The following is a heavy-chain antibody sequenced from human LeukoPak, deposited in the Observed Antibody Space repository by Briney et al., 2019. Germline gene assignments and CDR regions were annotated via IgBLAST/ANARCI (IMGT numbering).Heavy chain of an antibody. J-gene: IGHJ4*02. CDR2: ISYDGSNK. V-gene: IGHV3-30*04. Sequence: GGSLRLSCVASTITFSSYAMHWVRQAPGKGLEWVAVISYDGSNKYYADSVRGRFTISRDNSKNTLYLQMNSLRAEDTAVYYCAREEIDGDPSFDYWGQGTLVTVSS. CDR3: AREEIDGDPSFDY. CDR1: TITFSSYA. D-gene: IGHD4-17*01.